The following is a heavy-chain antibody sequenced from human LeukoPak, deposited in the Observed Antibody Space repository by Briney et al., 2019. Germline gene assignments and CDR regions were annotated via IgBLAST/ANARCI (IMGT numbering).Heavy chain of an antibody. Sequence: ASVNVSCKASGYTFTSYYMHWVRQAPGQGLEWMGWINPNSGGTNYAQKFQGWVTMTRDTSISTAYMELSRLRSDDTAVYYCARDLGPGSSWYYYYGMDVWGQGTTVTVSS. J-gene: IGHJ6*02. CDR2: INPNSGGT. CDR1: GYTFTSYY. CDR3: ARDLGPGSSWYYYYGMDV. D-gene: IGHD6-13*01. V-gene: IGHV1-2*04.